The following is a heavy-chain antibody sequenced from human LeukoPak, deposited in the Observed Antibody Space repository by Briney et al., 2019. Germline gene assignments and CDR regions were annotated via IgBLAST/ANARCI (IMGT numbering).Heavy chain of an antibody. Sequence: PGGSLRLSCAASGFTFSSYSMNWVRQAPGKGLEWVSSISSSSSYIYYADSVKGRFTISRDNAKNSLYLQMNSLRAEDTAVYYCARVDFEGYWYFDLWGRGTLVTVSS. V-gene: IGHV3-21*01. CDR2: ISSSSSYI. CDR3: ARVDFEGYWYFDL. CDR1: GFTFSSYS. J-gene: IGHJ2*01.